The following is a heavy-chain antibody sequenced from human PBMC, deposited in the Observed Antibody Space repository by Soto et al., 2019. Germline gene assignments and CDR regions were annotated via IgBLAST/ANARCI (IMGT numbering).Heavy chain of an antibody. Sequence: EVQLVESGGGLVQPGGSLRLSCAGSGFTLSDHYIDWVRQAPGKGLEWVGRSRDKAQGYSTAYAASVKGRFTTSRDESKNSVYLQVDSLRLDDTAIYYCAKDRVIQLLPIWPDPWGQGTLVTVSS. CDR1: GFTLSDHY. CDR2: SRDKAQGYST. CDR3: AKDRVIQLLPIWPDP. J-gene: IGHJ5*02. V-gene: IGHV3-72*01. D-gene: IGHD2-2*01.